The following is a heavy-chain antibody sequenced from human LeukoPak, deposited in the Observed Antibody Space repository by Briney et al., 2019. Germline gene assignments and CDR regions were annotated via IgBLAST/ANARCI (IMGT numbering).Heavy chain of an antibody. Sequence: QPGGSLRLSCAASGFTFDDYAMHWVRQAPGKGLEWVSGISWNSGSIGYADSVKGRFTISRDNAKNSLYLQMNSLRAEDTALYYCAKDIEGVGTGTTFDYWGQGTLVTVSS. CDR1: GFTFDDYA. CDR3: AKDIEGVGTGTTFDY. CDR2: ISWNSGSI. J-gene: IGHJ4*02. V-gene: IGHV3-9*01. D-gene: IGHD1-7*01.